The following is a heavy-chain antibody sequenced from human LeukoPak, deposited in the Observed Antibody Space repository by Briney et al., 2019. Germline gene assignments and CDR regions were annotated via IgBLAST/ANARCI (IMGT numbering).Heavy chain of an antibody. J-gene: IGHJ6*03. Sequence: ASVKVSCKASGYIFTSYNMNWVRQAPGQGLEWMGIINPSGGSTNYAQKFQGRVTMTRDTSTSTVYMELSSLRSEDTAVYYCAKDEVTMVRGVYQYYMDVWGKGTTVTVSS. V-gene: IGHV1-46*01. CDR2: INPSGGST. CDR1: GYIFTSYN. D-gene: IGHD3-10*01. CDR3: AKDEVTMVRGVYQYYMDV.